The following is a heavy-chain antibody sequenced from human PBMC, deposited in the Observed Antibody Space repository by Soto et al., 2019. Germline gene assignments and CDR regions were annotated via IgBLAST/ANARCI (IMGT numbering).Heavy chain of an antibody. CDR2: IYYSGST. D-gene: IGHD2-2*01. J-gene: IGHJ6*02. Sequence: SETLSLTCTVSGGSISSGDYYWSWIRQPPGKGLEWIGYIYYSGSTYYNPSLKSRVTISVDTSKNQFSLKLSSVTAADTAVYYCARYQPLYGMDDWGQGTTVTVSS. CDR1: GGSISSGDYY. V-gene: IGHV4-30-4*01. CDR3: ARYQPLYGMDD.